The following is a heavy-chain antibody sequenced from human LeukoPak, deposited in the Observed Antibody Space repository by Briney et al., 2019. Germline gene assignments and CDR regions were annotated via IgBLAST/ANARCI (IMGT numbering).Heavy chain of an antibody. V-gene: IGHV4-4*02. CDR3: AREDGSSGYDDF. Sequence: SETLSLTCGVSGASIVSSNWWNWVRQPPGKGLEWIGEIYHTGSTHYNPSLESRVTISVDTSKNHFSLNLKSVTAADTAVYYCAREDGSSGYDDFWGQGTLVTVSS. D-gene: IGHD5-12*01. J-gene: IGHJ4*02. CDR2: IYHTGST. CDR1: GASIVSSNW.